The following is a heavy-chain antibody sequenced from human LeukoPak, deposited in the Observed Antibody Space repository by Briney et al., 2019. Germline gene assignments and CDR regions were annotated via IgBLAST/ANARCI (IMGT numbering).Heavy chain of an antibody. J-gene: IGHJ4*02. Sequence: PGGSLTLPCTASGFTFSRYAMSWLRQAPGKALEWVSAISGSGGSTYYADSVEGRFTISRDNSKNTLYLQMNSLRAEDTAVYYCAKDRRTYSSSGFDYWGQGTLVTVSS. CDR1: GFTFSRYA. CDR2: ISGSGGST. D-gene: IGHD6-13*01. CDR3: AKDRRTYSSSGFDY. V-gene: IGHV3-23*01.